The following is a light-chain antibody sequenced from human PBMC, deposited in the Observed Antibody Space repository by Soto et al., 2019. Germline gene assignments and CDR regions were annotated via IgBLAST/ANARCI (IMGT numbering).Light chain of an antibody. CDR2: DVS. V-gene: IGKV3-15*01. J-gene: IGKJ5*01. CDR1: QGVTTN. Sequence: EIVMTQSPGTLSVSPGARATLSCRAGQGVTTNFAWYQQKSGQSPRLLIYDVSIRATGVPARFSGTGSETDFTLTSSGLQSEDSAVYFCQQYNNWPFSFGQGTRL. CDR3: QQYNNWPFS.